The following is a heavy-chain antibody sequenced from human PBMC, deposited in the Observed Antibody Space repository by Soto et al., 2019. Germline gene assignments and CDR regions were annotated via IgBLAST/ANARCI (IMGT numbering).Heavy chain of an antibody. V-gene: IGHV4-59*01. D-gene: IGHD3-10*01. CDR1: GGSISSCF. J-gene: IGHJ6*02. Sequence: SETLSLTCSVSGGSISSCFWSWIRQPPGKGLEYIGYIYYTGSTNYNPSLKSRVTISVDTSKNQFSLKLSSVTAADTAVYYCARGGSLGDYYYGMDVWGQGTTVTVSS. CDR2: IYYTGST. CDR3: ARGGSLGDYYYGMDV.